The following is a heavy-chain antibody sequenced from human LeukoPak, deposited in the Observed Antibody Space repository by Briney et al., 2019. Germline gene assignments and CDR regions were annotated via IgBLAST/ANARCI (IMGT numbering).Heavy chain of an antibody. CDR3: ATSDSSGYYSQDYFDY. D-gene: IGHD3-22*01. Sequence: GRSRRLSYAASGFTFSSYAMSWVRQAPGKGLEWVSAISGSGGSTYYADSVKGRFTISRDNSKNTLYLQMNSLRAEDTAIYYCATSDSSGYYSQDYFDYWGQGTLVTVSS. J-gene: IGHJ4*02. V-gene: IGHV3-23*01. CDR1: GFTFSSYA. CDR2: ISGSGGST.